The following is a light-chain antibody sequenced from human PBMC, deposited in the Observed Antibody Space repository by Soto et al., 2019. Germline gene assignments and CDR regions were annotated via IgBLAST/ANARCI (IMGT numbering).Light chain of an antibody. Sequence: IQLTQSPSSLSASIGDRVTITCRASQSINRRLAWYQQKPGKAPKLLIYKASSLESGVPSRFSGSGSGTEFTLTISSLQPDDFATYYCQQYNSYSPTFGQGTKVDIK. V-gene: IGKV1-5*03. CDR3: QQYNSYSPT. J-gene: IGKJ1*01. CDR1: QSINRR. CDR2: KAS.